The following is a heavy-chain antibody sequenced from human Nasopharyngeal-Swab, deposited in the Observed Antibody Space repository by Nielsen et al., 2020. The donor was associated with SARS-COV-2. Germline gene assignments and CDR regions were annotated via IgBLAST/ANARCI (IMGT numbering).Heavy chain of an antibody. Sequence: ASVKVSCKASGYTFTRYDINWVRQATGQGLEWMGWMNPNSGNTGYAQKFQGRVTMTRNTSISTAYMELSSLRSEDTAVYYCARARVVRGVLPDYWGQGTLVTVSS. CDR1: GYTFTRYD. D-gene: IGHD3-10*01. CDR3: ARARVVRGVLPDY. J-gene: IGHJ4*02. V-gene: IGHV1-8*01. CDR2: MNPNSGNT.